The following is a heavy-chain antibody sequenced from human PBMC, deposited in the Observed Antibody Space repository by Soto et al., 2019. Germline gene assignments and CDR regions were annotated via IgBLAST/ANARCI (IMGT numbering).Heavy chain of an antibody. CDR3: ARSAGYYGSGSHYAFDI. D-gene: IGHD3-10*01. CDR1: GYTFTYRY. J-gene: IGHJ3*02. Sequence: VKVSCKASGYTFTYRYLHWVRQAPGQALEWMGWITPFNGNTNYAQKFQDRVTITRDRSMRTAYMELSSLRSEDTAMYYCARSAGYYGSGSHYAFDIWGQETIVTVSS. V-gene: IGHV1-45*02. CDR2: ITPFNGNT.